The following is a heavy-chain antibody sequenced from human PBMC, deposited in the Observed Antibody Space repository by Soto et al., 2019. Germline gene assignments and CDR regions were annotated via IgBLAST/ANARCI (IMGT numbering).Heavy chain of an antibody. D-gene: IGHD1-7*01. CDR1: GDSVSSGRYF. CDR2: IYYSWST. J-gene: IGHJ6*02. CDR3: ARSIIGTTRYNYGTDV. Sequence: PSETLSLTCAVSGDSVSSGRYFWTWIRQSPGKGLEWIGNIYYSWSTNYNPSLKSRVTFSLDTSKNLFSLNLRSMTAADTAVYFCARSIIGTTRYNYGTDVWGQGTTVTVSS. V-gene: IGHV4-61*01.